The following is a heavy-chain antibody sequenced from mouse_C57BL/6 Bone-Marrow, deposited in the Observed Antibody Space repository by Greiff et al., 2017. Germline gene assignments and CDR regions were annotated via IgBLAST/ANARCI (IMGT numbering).Heavy chain of an antibody. Sequence: VQLQQSGPELVKPGDSVKISCKASGYSFTGYFMNWVMQSHGKSLEWIGRIKPYNGDTFYNQKFKGKATLTVDKSSSTAHMELRSLTSEDSAVYYCAENYDYDVYFDVWGTGTTVTVSS. D-gene: IGHD2-4*01. CDR3: AENYDYDVYFDV. CDR1: GYSFTGYF. V-gene: IGHV1-20*01. J-gene: IGHJ1*03. CDR2: IKPYNGDT.